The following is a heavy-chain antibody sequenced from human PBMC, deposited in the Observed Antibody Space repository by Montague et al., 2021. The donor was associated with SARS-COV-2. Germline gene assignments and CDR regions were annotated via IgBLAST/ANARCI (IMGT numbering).Heavy chain of an antibody. D-gene: IGHD2-15*01. V-gene: IGHV4-59*01. J-gene: IGHJ4*01. CDR1: GDSFTYFY. Sequence: SETLSLTCSVSGDSFTYFYWSWIRQSPGKGLEWIGYISSTRSTNYNPSFKSRFTISVDTSENQFSLKVTSVTAADTAVYYCARKVVVADCFDFWGHGTLVTVSS. CDR3: ARKVVVADCFDF. CDR2: ISSTRST.